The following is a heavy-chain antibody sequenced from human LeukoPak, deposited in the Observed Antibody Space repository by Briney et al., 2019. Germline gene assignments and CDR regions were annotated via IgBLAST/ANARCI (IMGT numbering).Heavy chain of an antibody. CDR3: GRDYYDSSGPGMDV. CDR1: GYTFTSFD. D-gene: IGHD3-22*01. J-gene: IGHJ6*02. Sequence: ASVKVSCKTSGYTFTSFDISWVRQAPGQGLEWMGWISGYNGYTNYAQRLQGRVTMTTDTSTSTAYMELRSLRSDDTAVYYCGRDYYDSSGPGMDVWGQGTTVTVSS. CDR2: ISGYNGYT. V-gene: IGHV1-18*01.